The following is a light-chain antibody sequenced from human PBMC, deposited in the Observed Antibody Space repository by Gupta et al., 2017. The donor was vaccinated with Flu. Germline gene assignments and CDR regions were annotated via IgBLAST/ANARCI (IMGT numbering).Light chain of an antibody. V-gene: IGLV3-1*01. CDR1: NLGNKY. CDR3: PTWDSTTAA. CDR2: QDT. J-gene: IGLJ2*01. Sequence: SYELTQPPSVSVSPRQTASITCSGNNLGNKYVCWYQQKPGQSPILVIYQDTKRPAGTPERFSGSNSGNTATLTIGGTQTLDEADYYCPTWDSTTAAFGGGTKLTVL.